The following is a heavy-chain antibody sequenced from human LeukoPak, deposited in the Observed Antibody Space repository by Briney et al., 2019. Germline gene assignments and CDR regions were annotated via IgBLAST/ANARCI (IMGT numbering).Heavy chain of an antibody. D-gene: IGHD4/OR15-4a*01. CDR2: ITGSGGST. V-gene: IGHV3-23*01. J-gene: IGHJ4*02. Sequence: GGSLRLSCAASGFTFSNYGLSWVRQAPGKGLEWVSGITGSGGSTYYADSVKGRFTISRDNSKNTLYLQMNSLRAEDTAVYYCAKGAYGPIFDYWGQGTLVTVSS. CDR1: GFTFSNYG. CDR3: AKGAYGPIFDY.